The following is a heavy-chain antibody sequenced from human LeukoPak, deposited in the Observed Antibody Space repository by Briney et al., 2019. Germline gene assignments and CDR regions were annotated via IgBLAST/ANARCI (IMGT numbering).Heavy chain of an antibody. CDR2: ISYDGSNK. J-gene: IGHJ4*02. CDR1: GFTFSSYG. Sequence: GRSLRLSCAASGFTFSSYGMHWVRQAPGKGLEWVAVISYDGSNKYYADSVKGRFTISRDNSKNTLYLQMSSLRAEDTAVYYCAKPRETYYYGSVVYWGQGTLVTVSS. V-gene: IGHV3-30*18. CDR3: AKPRETYYYGSVVY. D-gene: IGHD3-10*01.